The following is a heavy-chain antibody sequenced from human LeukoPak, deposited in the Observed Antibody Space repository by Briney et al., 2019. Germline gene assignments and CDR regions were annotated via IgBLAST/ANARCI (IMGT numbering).Heavy chain of an antibody. CDR2: LIPIFGTA. D-gene: IGHD6-19*01. Sequence: SVKVSCKASGGTFSSYAINWVRQAPGQGLEWMGGLIPIFGTANYAQKFQGRVTITADESTSTANMELSSLRSEDTAVYYCASGGTVAGFYYYYMDVWGKGTTVTVSS. V-gene: IGHV1-69*13. CDR3: ASGGTVAGFYYYYMDV. J-gene: IGHJ6*03. CDR1: GGTFSSYA.